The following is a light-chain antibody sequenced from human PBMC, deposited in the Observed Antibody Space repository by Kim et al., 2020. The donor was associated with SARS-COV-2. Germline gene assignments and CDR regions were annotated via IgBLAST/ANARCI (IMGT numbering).Light chain of an antibody. Sequence: IQMTQSPSSLSASVGDRVTITCRASQTISNSLNWYQQKPGKAPKLLIYGAFFLQSGVPSRFSGSGSGTDFTLTISTLQAEDFATYICQQSSSFPRTFGQGTKVDIK. V-gene: IGKV1-39*01. CDR2: GAF. CDR3: QQSSSFPRT. J-gene: IGKJ1*01. CDR1: QTISNS.